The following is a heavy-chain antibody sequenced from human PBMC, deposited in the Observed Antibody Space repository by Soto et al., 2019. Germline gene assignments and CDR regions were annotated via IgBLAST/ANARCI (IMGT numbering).Heavy chain of an antibody. CDR3: ARDQDSNYVFDY. D-gene: IGHD4-4*01. J-gene: IGHJ4*02. Sequence: SGGSLRLSCAASGFTFSSYAMHWVRQAPGKGLEWVAVISYDGSNKYYADSVKGRFTISRDNSKNTLYLQMNSLRAEDTAVYYCARDQDSNYVFDYWGQGTLVTVSS. V-gene: IGHV3-30-3*01. CDR1: GFTFSSYA. CDR2: ISYDGSNK.